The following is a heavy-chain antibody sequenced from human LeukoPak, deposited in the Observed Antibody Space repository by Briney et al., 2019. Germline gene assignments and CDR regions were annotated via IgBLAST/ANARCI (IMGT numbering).Heavy chain of an antibody. CDR3: APYYDYWSGYFDY. J-gene: IGHJ4*02. Sequence: GGSLRLSCAASGFTFSSYAMSWVRQAPGKGLEWVSAISGSGGSTYYADSVKGRFTISRDISKNTLYLQMNSLRAEDTAVYYCAPYYDYWSGYFDYWGQGTLVTVSS. V-gene: IGHV3-23*01. CDR2: ISGSGGST. D-gene: IGHD3-3*01. CDR1: GFTFSSYA.